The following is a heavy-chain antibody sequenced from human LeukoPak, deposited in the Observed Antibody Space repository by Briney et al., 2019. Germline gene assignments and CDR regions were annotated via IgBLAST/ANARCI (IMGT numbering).Heavy chain of an antibody. V-gene: IGHV4-39*07. CDR3: AREGSTSGYDQGGDYFDY. CDR1: GGSISSSSYY. CDR2: IYYSGST. D-gene: IGHD5-12*01. J-gene: IGHJ4*02. Sequence: SETLSLTCTVSGGSISSSSYYWGWIRQPPGKGLEWIGSIYYSGSTYYNPSLKSRVTISVDTSKNQFSLKLSSVTAADTAVYYCAREGSTSGYDQGGDYFDYWGQGTLVTVSS.